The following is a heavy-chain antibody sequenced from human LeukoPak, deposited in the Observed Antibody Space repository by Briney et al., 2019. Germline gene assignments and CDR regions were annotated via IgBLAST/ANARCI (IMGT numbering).Heavy chain of an antibody. D-gene: IGHD6-25*01. CDR2: ISGSGGST. V-gene: IGHV3-23*01. J-gene: IGHJ3*02. CDR1: GFTFSSYA. CDR3: ARTSSVRAAAFDI. Sequence: GGSLRLSCAASGFTFSSYAMSWVRQAPGKGLEWVSAISGSGGSTYYADSVKGQFTISRDNSKNTLYLQMNSLRAEDTAVYYCARTSSVRAAAFDIWGQGTMVTVSS.